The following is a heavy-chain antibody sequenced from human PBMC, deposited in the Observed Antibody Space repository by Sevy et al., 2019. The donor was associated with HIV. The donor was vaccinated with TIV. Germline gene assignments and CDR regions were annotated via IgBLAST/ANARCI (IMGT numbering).Heavy chain of an antibody. V-gene: IGHV3-23*01. D-gene: IGHD3-10*01. CDR1: GFTFSSYA. Sequence: GGSLRLSCAASGFTFSSYAMSWVRQAPGKGLEWLSAISGSGGSTYYADSVKGRFTTSRDNSKNTRYLQMNSLRAEDTAVYYCAKVGSIYAFDIWGQGTMVTVSS. CDR2: ISGSGGST. J-gene: IGHJ3*02. CDR3: AKVGSIYAFDI.